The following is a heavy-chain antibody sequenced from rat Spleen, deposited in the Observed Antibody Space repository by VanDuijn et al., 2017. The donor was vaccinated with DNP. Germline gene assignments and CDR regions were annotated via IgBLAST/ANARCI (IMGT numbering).Heavy chain of an antibody. J-gene: IGHJ3*01. Sequence: EVKLVESGGGLVQPGRSLKLSCAASGFTFIDYWMGWVRQAPGKGVEWIGEINKDSSSINYPPSLKDKFTISRDNAQNTLDLQMSKLGFEYTAIYYCARASGPRFAYWGQGTLVTVSS. D-gene: IGHD1-4*01. CDR3: ARASGPRFAY. V-gene: IGHV4-2*01. CDR1: GFTFIDYW. CDR2: INKDSSSI.